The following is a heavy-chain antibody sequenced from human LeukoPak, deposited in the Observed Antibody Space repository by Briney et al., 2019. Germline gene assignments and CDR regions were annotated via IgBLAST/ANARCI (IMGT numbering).Heavy chain of an antibody. CDR1: GDTFTNYA. CDR3: ARAGFYDSSGYYQRDAFDI. CDR2: INTNTGEP. D-gene: IGHD3-22*01. V-gene: IGHV7-4-1*02. Sequence: ASVKVSCKASGDTFTNYAMNWVRQAPGQGLEWMGWINTNTGEPTYAQGFTGRFVFSLDTSVTTAYLQISSLKAEDTAVYYCARAGFYDSSGYYQRDAFDIWGQGTMVTVSS. J-gene: IGHJ3*02.